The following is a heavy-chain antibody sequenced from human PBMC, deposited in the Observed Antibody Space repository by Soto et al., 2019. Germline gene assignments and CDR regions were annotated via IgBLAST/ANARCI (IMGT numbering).Heavy chain of an antibody. V-gene: IGHV4-30-4*01. CDR1: GGSISSGDYY. J-gene: IGHJ4*02. CDR3: ARIKVKGATVVTP. D-gene: IGHD4-17*01. Sequence: SETLSLTCTVSGGSISSGDYYWSWIRQPPGKGLEWIGYIYYSGSTYYNPSLKSRVTISVDTSKNQFSLKLSSVTAADTAVYYCARIKVKGATVVTPWGQGTLVTVS. CDR2: IYYSGST.